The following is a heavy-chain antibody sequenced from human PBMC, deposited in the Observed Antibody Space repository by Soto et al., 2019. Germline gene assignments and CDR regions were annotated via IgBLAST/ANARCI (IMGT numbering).Heavy chain of an antibody. J-gene: IGHJ6*02. CDR3: AKDSLARTTVTPYGMDV. CDR1: GFTFSSYG. Sequence: GESLKISCAASGFTFSSYGMHWVRQAPGKGLEWVAVISYDGSNKYYADSVKGRFTISRDNSKNTLYLQMNSLRAEDTAVYYCAKDSLARTTVTPYGMDVWGQGTTVTVSS. CDR2: ISYDGSNK. D-gene: IGHD4-17*01. V-gene: IGHV3-30*18.